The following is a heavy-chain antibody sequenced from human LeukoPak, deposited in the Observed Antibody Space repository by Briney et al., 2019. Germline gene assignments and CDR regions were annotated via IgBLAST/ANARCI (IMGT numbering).Heavy chain of an antibody. V-gene: IGHV3-30-3*01. J-gene: IGHJ4*02. Sequence: GGSLRLSCAASGFTFSSYAMHWVRLAPGKGLEWVAVISYDGSNKYYADSVKGRFTISRDNPKNTLYLQMNSLRAEDTAVYYCAVYYYDSSGSPYFDYWGQGTLVTVSS. D-gene: IGHD3-22*01. CDR1: GFTFSSYA. CDR3: AVYYYDSSGSPYFDY. CDR2: ISYDGSNK.